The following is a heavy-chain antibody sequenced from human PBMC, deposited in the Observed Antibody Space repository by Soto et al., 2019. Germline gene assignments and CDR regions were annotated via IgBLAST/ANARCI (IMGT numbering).Heavy chain of an antibody. J-gene: IGHJ4*02. CDR2: IDYSGST. D-gene: IGHD4-17*01. V-gene: IGHV4-31*03. Sequence: QVQLQESGPGLVKPSQTLSLTCTVSGGSISSGGYYWSWIRQHPGKGLEWFGYIDYSGSTYYNPSLKGRLSIPVDTSTKQFALKLSSVTAADTAVYYWARSPEATVTAFDSWGQGTLVTVSS. CDR3: ARSPEATVTAFDS. CDR1: GGSISSGGYY.